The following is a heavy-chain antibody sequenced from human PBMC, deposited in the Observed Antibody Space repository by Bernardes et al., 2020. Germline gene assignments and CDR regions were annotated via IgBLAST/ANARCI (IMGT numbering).Heavy chain of an antibody. Sequence: ASVKVSCKASGYTFTGYYMHWVRQAPGQGLEWMGWINPNSGGTTYAQKFQGRVTMTRDTSISTAYMELSRLRSDDTAVYYCAREGYDIDAFDIWGQGTMVTGSS. CDR2: INPNSGGT. D-gene: IGHD2-8*01. CDR3: AREGYDIDAFDI. J-gene: IGHJ3*02. CDR1: GYTFTGYY. V-gene: IGHV1-2*02.